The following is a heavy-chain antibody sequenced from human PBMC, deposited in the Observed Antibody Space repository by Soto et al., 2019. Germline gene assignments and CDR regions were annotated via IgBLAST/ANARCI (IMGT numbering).Heavy chain of an antibody. CDR3: ARGVEAGVDY. Sequence: SVKVCCKTSVYPFTRVDINLGRQATGQGPEWMGWMNPNNGNTGYAQKFQGRVTMTRDTSISTAYMDLSSLRSEDTDVYYCARGVEAGVDYWGQGTLVTVSS. CDR2: MNPNNGNT. J-gene: IGHJ4*02. V-gene: IGHV1-8*01. CDR1: VYPFTRVD. D-gene: IGHD2-15*01.